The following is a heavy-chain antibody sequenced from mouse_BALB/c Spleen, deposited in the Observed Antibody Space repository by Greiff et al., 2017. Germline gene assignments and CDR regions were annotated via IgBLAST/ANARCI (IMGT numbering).Heavy chain of an antibody. CDR1: GYTFTSYT. Sequence: VMLVESGAELARPGASVKMSCKASGYTFTSYTMHWVKQRPGQGLEWIGYINPSSGYTNYNQKFKDKATLTADKSSSTAYMQLSSLTSEDSAVYYCAREETYDGFAYWGQGTLVTVSA. V-gene: IGHV1-4*01. J-gene: IGHJ3*01. D-gene: IGHD2-14*01. CDR2: INPSSGYT. CDR3: AREETYDGFAY.